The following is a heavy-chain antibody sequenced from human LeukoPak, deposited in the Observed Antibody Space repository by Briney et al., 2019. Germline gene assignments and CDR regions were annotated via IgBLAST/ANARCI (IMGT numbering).Heavy chain of an antibody. CDR2: INHSGST. J-gene: IGHJ4*02. Sequence: SETLSLTCAVHGGSFSGYYWSWIRQPPGKGLEWIGEINHSGSTNYNPSLKSRVTISVDTSKNQFSLKLSSVTAADTAVYYCARRSGVVVGHSYYFDYWGQGTLVTVSS. D-gene: IGHD2-2*01. V-gene: IGHV4-34*01. CDR3: ARRSGVVVGHSYYFDY. CDR1: GGSFSGYY.